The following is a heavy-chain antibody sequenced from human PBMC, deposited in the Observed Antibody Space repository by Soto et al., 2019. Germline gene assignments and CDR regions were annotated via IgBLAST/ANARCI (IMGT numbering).Heavy chain of an antibody. CDR2: IWYDGSNK. CDR3: ARERDATLDPSFES. V-gene: IGHV3-33*01. J-gene: IGHJ4*02. CDR1: GFTFSSYG. D-gene: IGHD1-1*01. Sequence: GGSLRLSCAASGFTFSSYGMHWVRQAPGQGLEWVAVIWYDGSNKDYADSVKGRFSVSRDSSKSTLYLQMNSLRAEDTAVYYCARERDATLDPSFESWGQGTLVTVSS.